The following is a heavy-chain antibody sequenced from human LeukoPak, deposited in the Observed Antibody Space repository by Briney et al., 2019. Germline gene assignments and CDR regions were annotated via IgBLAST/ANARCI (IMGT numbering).Heavy chain of an antibody. CDR3: ARVGPWGLGGYSS. J-gene: IGHJ4*02. CDR2: INHSGST. V-gene: IGHV4-34*01. D-gene: IGHD5-18*01. Sequence: SETLSLTCALYGGSFSGYYWSWIRHPPGEGLEWIGEINHSGSTNYNPSLKSRVTISVDTPKNQFSLKLNSVTAADTAVYYCARVGPWGLGGYSSWGQGTLVTVSS. CDR1: GGSFSGYY.